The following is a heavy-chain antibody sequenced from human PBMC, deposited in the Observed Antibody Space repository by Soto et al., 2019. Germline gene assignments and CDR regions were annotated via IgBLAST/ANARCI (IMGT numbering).Heavy chain of an antibody. V-gene: IGHV3-23*01. J-gene: IGHJ5*02. D-gene: IGHD3-9*01. CDR3: AKRAGDILTGYYQSP. Sequence: GGSLRLSCAASGFTFSSYAMSWVRQAPGKGLEWVSAISGSGGSTYYADSVKGRFTISRDNSKNTLYLQMNSLRAEDTAVYYCAKRAGDILTGYYQSPWGQGTLVTVFS. CDR2: ISGSGGST. CDR1: GFTFSSYA.